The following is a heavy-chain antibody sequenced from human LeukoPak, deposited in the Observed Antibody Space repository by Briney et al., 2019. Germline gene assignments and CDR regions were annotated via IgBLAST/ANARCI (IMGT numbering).Heavy chain of an antibody. CDR2: MYSSGST. CDR3: TRYRTYYYDSSGYSPVDYYYMDV. CDR1: GGSISSYY. D-gene: IGHD3-22*01. Sequence: SETLSLTCTVSGGSISSYYWTWIRQPPGKGLEWIGYMYSSGSTNYNPSLKSRVTISVDMSKNQFSLKLSSLTAADTAVYYCTRYRTYYYDSSGYSPVDYYYMDVWGKGTTVTISS. V-gene: IGHV4-59*01. J-gene: IGHJ6*03.